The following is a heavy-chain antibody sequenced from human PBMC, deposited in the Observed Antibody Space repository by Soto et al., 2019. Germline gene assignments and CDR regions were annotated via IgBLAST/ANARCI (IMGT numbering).Heavy chain of an antibody. J-gene: IGHJ6*02. D-gene: IGHD4-4*01. V-gene: IGHV4-39*01. Sequence: PSETLSLTCTVSGGSISSSSYYWGWIRQPPGKGLEWIGSIYYSGSTYYNPSLKSRVTISVDTSKNQFSLKLSSVTAADTAVYYCARLDYINYYYGMDVWGQGTTVTVSS. CDR1: GGSISSSSYY. CDR3: ARLDYINYYYGMDV. CDR2: IYYSGST.